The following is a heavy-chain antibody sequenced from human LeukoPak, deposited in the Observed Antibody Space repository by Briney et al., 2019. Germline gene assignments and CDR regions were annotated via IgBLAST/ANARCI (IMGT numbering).Heavy chain of an antibody. CDR1: GYTFTGYY. J-gene: IGHJ1*01. CDR3: ARDSSEFRSLIPH. D-gene: IGHD2-21*01. Sequence: GASVKVSCKASGYTFTGYYMHWVRQAPGQGLEWMGGITPMFGTAKYAQKFQGRVTITVDESTSTAYMELSSLRSEDTAVYYCARDSSEFRSLIPHWGQGTLVTVSS. V-gene: IGHV1-69*13. CDR2: ITPMFGTA.